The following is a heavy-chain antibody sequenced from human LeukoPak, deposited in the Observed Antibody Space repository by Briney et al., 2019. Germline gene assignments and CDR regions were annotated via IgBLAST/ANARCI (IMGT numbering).Heavy chain of an antibody. D-gene: IGHD5-24*01. V-gene: IGHV1-2*02. CDR2: INPNSGGT. CDR3: ARDSRDGYNFFQLVYYYYMDV. J-gene: IGHJ6*03. Sequence: GASVKVSCKASGYTFAGYYMHWVRQAPGQGLEWMGWINPNSGGTNYAQKFQGRVTMTRDTSISTAYMELSRLRSDDTAVYYCARDSRDGYNFFQLVYYYYMDVWGKGTTVTVSS. CDR1: GYTFAGYY.